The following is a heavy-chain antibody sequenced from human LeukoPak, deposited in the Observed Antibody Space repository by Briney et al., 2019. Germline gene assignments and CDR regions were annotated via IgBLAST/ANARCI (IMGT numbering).Heavy chain of an antibody. V-gene: IGHV5-51*01. CDR1: GYRFSNYW. J-gene: IGHJ6*03. Sequence: GESLKISCKGSGYRFSNYWIGWVRQMPGKGLEWMGIIYPDDSDTRYSPSFRGQVTMSADKSIDTAYLQWNSLKASDTAIYYCARQPNYMDVWDKGTTVTVSS. CDR3: ARQPNYMDV. CDR2: IYPDDSDT.